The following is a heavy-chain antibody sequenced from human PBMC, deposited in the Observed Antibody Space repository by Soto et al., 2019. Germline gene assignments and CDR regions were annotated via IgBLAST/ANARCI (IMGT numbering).Heavy chain of an antibody. Sequence: ASVKVSCKASGYTFTCYGISWVRQAPGQGLEWMGWISAYNGNTNYAQKLQGRVTMTTDTSTSTAYMELRSLRSDDTAVYYCARVPTGRPSTKTTSLHYGMVVCGPGTTVTVSS. J-gene: IGHJ6*02. CDR3: ARVPTGRPSTKTTSLHYGMVV. CDR1: GYTFTCYG. V-gene: IGHV1-18*04. CDR2: ISAYNGNT. D-gene: IGHD6-6*01.